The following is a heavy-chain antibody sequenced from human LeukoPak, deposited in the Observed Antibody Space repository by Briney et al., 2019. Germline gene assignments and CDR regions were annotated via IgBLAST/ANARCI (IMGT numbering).Heavy chain of an antibody. J-gene: IGHJ6*03. CDR3: ARDKYSSSWYSILYYYYYYMDV. Sequence: GGSLRLSCAASGFTFSNYWMHWVRQAPGKGLVWVSRINSDGINTSYADSVKGRFTISRDNAKNTLNLQMNSLRAEDTAVYYCARDKYSSSWYSILYYYYYYMDVWGKGTTVTISS. CDR2: INSDGINT. D-gene: IGHD6-13*01. CDR1: GFTFSNYW. V-gene: IGHV3-74*01.